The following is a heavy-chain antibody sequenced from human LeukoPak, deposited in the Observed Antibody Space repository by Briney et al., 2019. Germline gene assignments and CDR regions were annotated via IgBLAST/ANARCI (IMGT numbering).Heavy chain of an antibody. V-gene: IGHV3-23*01. CDR3: AKRASGSGTSLYYSDY. D-gene: IGHD3-10*01. CDR2: ISNSGGST. Sequence: GGSLRLSCAASGFTFSSYAMSWVRQAPGKGLEWVSVISNSGGSTFYADSVKGRFTISRDNSKNTLYLQMNSLRAEDTAVYYCAKRASGSGTSLYYSDYWGQGTLVTVSS. CDR1: GFTFSSYA. J-gene: IGHJ4*02.